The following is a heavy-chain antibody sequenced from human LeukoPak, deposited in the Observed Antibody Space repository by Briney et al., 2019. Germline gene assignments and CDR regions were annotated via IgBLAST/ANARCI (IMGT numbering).Heavy chain of an antibody. CDR1: GGTFISYA. Sequence: GASVKVSFKASGGTFISYAISWVRQAPGQGLEWMGGIIPIFGTANYAQKFQGRVTITTDESTSTAYMELSSLRSEDTAVYYCARDHLRDGYNSYYFDYWGQGTLVTVSS. V-gene: IGHV1-69*05. J-gene: IGHJ4*02. CDR3: ARDHLRDGYNSYYFDY. D-gene: IGHD5-24*01. CDR2: IIPIFGTA.